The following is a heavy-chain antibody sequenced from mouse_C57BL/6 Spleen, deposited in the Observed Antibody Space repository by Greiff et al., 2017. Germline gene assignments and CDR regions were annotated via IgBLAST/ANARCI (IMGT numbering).Heavy chain of an antibody. J-gene: IGHJ3*01. CDR3: ASITTVERGFAY. CDR1: GFSLTSYG. D-gene: IGHD1-1*01. Sequence: QVQLQPSGPGLVQPSQSLSITCTVSGFSLTSYGVHWVRQSPGKGLEWLGVIWRGGSTDYYAAFMYRLSITKDNSKSKVFFKMNSLQADDTAIYYCASITTVERGFAYWGQGTLVTVSA. CDR2: IWRGGST. V-gene: IGHV2-5*01.